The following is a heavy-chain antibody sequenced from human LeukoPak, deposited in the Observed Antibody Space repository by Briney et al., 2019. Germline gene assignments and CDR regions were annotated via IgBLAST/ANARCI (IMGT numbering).Heavy chain of an antibody. CDR2: IIPILGIA. V-gene: IGHV1-69*04. CDR1: GGTFSSYA. J-gene: IGHJ4*02. CDR3: ARDETRDTTLDY. Sequence: SVNGSCKASGGTFSSYAISWVRQAPGQGLEWMGRIIPILGIANYAQKFQGSVTITADKSTSTAYMELSSLRSEDTAVYYCARDETRDTTLDYWGQGTLVTASS. D-gene: IGHD1-1*01.